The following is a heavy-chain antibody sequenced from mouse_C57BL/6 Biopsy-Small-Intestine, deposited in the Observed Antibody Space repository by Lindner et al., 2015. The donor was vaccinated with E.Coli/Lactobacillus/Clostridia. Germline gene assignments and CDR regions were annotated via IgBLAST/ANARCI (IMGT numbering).Heavy chain of an antibody. J-gene: IGHJ2*01. Sequence: VQLQEVWERELVKPGASVKLSCKASGYTFTEYTIHWVKQRSGQGLEWIGWFYPGSGSIKYNEKFKDKATLTADKSSSTVYMELSRLTSEDSAVYFCARHERDGNYFDYWGQGTTLTVSS. CDR3: ARHERDGNYFDY. CDR1: GYTFTEYT. D-gene: IGHD2-1*01. V-gene: IGHV1-62-2*01. CDR2: FYPGSGSI.